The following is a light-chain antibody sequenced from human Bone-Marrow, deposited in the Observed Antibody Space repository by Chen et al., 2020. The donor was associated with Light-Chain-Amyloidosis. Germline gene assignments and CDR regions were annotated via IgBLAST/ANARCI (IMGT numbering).Light chain of an antibody. J-gene: IGKJ1*01. CDR1: QSVFSS. CDR3: QQSYRTPSWT. Sequence: EIVMTQAPATLSVSPGERATLSCRASQSVFSSLSWYQQKPGQAPRLLISGASTRATDIPARFSGSGSGTDFTLTISSLQPEDFATYFCQQSYRTPSWTFGQGTKVE. V-gene: IGKV3-15*01. CDR2: GAS.